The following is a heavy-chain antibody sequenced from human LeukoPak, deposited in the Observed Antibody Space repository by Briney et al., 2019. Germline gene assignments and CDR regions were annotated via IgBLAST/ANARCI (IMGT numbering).Heavy chain of an antibody. D-gene: IGHD1-7*01. CDR1: GFNVSNNY. CDR3: ARDAAGTCLDY. Sequence: GGSLRLSCAASGFNVSNNYMSWVRQAPGKGLEWVSVIYIGGSTYYADSVKGRFTISRDNSKNTLYLQMNSLRAEDTAVYYCARDAAGTCLDYWGQGTLVTVSS. V-gene: IGHV3-66*01. CDR2: IYIGGST. J-gene: IGHJ4*02.